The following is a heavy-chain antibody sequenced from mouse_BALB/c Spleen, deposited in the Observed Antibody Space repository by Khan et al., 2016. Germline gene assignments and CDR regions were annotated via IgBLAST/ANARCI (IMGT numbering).Heavy chain of an antibody. V-gene: IGHV14-1*02. CDR2: IDPENGNT. CDR3: ALDGSWFTY. D-gene: IGHD2-3*01. Sequence: VQLQRSGAELVRPGALVKLSCKASGFNIKDYYMHWVKQRPEQGLEWIGWIDPENGNTIYDPKFQGKASITADTSSNTAYLQLSSLTSEDTAVYYCALDGSWFTYWGQGTLVTVSA. J-gene: IGHJ3*01. CDR1: GFNIKDYY.